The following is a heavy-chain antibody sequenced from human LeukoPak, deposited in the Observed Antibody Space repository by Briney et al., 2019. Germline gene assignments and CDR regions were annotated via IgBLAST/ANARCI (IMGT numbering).Heavy chain of an antibody. Sequence: GGSLRLSCAASGFTFDDYGMSWVRQAPGKGLEWVSSISSSSSYIYYADSVKGRFTISRDNAKNSLYLQMNSLRAEDTAVYYCARDNEGNYFDYWGQGTLVTVSS. CDR2: ISSSSSYI. CDR1: GFTFDDYG. CDR3: ARDNEGNYFDY. J-gene: IGHJ4*02. V-gene: IGHV3-21*01.